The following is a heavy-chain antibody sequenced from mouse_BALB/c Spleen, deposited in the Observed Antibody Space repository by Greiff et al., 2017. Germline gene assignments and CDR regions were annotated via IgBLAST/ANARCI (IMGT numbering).Heavy chain of an antibody. CDR1: GYTFTDYA. Sequence: QVQLQQSGPAVVRPGVSVKISCKGSGYTFTDYAMPWVKQSHAKSLEWIGVISTYNGNTNYNQKFKGKATMTVDKSSSTAYMELARLTSEDSAIYYCARPVIYDGFYYAMDYWGQGTSVTVSS. CDR2: ISTYNGNT. J-gene: IGHJ4*01. D-gene: IGHD2-3*01. V-gene: IGHV1-67*01. CDR3: ARPVIYDGFYYAMDY.